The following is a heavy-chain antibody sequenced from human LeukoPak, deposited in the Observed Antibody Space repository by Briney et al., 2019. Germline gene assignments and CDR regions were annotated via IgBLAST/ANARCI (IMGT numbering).Heavy chain of an antibody. Sequence: SETLSLTCTVSGGSISSYYWSWIRQPPGKGLEWIGYIYYSGSTNYNPSLKSRVTISVDTSKNQFSLKLSSVTAADTAVYYCASNARGSYFDAFDIWGQGTMVTVSS. CDR3: ASNARGSYFDAFDI. D-gene: IGHD1-26*01. J-gene: IGHJ3*02. V-gene: IGHV4-59*01. CDR1: GGSISSYY. CDR2: IYYSGST.